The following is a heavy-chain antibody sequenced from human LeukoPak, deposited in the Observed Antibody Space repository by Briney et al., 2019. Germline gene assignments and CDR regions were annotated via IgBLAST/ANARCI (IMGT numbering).Heavy chain of an antibody. J-gene: IGHJ1*01. CDR3: ASGPYCCGGSCYIAEYFQH. Sequence: GGSLRLSCAASGFTFSSYSMNWVRQAPGKGLEWVSSISSSSSYIYYADSMKGRFTISRDNAKNSLYLQMNSLRAEDTAVYYCASGPYCCGGSCYIAEYFQHWGQGTLVTVSS. V-gene: IGHV3-21*01. CDR1: GFTFSSYS. CDR2: ISSSSSYI. D-gene: IGHD2-15*01.